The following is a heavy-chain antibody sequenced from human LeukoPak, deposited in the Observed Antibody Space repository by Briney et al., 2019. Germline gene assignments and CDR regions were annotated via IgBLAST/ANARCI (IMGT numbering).Heavy chain of an antibody. CDR2: ISDGSGGST. CDR3: AKGPYFDWLFGDY. J-gene: IGHJ4*02. D-gene: IGHD3-9*01. V-gene: IGHV3-23*01. CDR1: GFTFSSYA. Sequence: PGGTLRLSCAASGFTFSSYAMSWVRQAPGKGLEWVSAISDGSGGSTYYADSVKGRFTISRDNSKNTLYLQMNSLRAEDTAVYYCAKGPYFDWLFGDYWGQGTLVTVSS.